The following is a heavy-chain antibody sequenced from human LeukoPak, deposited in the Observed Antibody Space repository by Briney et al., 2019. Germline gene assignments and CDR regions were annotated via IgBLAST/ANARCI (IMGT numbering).Heavy chain of an antibody. J-gene: IGHJ6*03. CDR2: MNPSGGRT. CDR1: GYPFTSYY. CDR3: ARGCSGGSCYSPDYYYYYMDV. Sequence: ASVKVSCKASGYPFTSYYIHWVRQAPGQGLEWMGIMNPSGGRTGYAQKFQGRVAMTRDMSTATVYMELSSLRSEDTAVYYCARGCSGGSCYSPDYYYYYMDVWGKGTTVTVSS. D-gene: IGHD2-15*01. V-gene: IGHV1-46*01.